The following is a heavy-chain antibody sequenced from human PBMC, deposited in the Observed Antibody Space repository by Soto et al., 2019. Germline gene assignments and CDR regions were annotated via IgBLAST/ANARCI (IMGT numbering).Heavy chain of an antibody. CDR2: INPNTGDT. V-gene: IGHV1-2*02. CDR1: GYKFTAYY. CDR3: ARESPPDS. Sequence: ASVKVSCKASGYKFTAYYMHWVRQAPGQGLEWMGWINPNTGDTNYAQNFQGRVTMTRDTSITTAFMELSSLRSDDTAVYYCARESPPDSWGQGTLVTVDS. J-gene: IGHJ4*02.